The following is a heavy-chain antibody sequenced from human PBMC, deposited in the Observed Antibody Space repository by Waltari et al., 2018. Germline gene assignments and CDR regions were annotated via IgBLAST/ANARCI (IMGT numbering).Heavy chain of an antibody. CDR1: GFTFSSYA. J-gene: IGHJ6*02. V-gene: IGHV3-23*01. CDR3: ASPPVSSPLSGYYRSNYYYYYGMDV. D-gene: IGHD1-26*01. CDR2: ISGSGGST. Sequence: EVQLLESGGGLVQPGGSLRLSCAASGFTFSSYAMSWVRQAPGKGLEWVSAISGSGGSTYYADSVKGRFTMSRDNSKNTLYLQMNSLRAEDTAVYYCASPPVSSPLSGYYRSNYYYYYGMDVWGQGTTVTVSS.